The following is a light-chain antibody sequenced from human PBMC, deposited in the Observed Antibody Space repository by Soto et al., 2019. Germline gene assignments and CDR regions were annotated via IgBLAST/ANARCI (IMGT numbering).Light chain of an antibody. CDR3: KQYNTWWK. Sequence: EIVWTLSQGTLSFSPVEISTLSCRASQSVSSNLAWYQQTPGQAPRLLIYGASTRATGIPARFSGSGSGTEFTLTISSLQSEDFAVYYCKQYNTWWKCGQGNTGAIK. J-gene: IGKJ1*01. CDR1: QSVSSN. CDR2: GAS. V-gene: IGKV3-15*01.